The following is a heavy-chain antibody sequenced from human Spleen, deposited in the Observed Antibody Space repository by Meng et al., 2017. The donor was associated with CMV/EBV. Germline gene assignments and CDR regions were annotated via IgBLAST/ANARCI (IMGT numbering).Heavy chain of an antibody. J-gene: IGHJ4*02. Sequence: GGSLRLSCTASGFTVTNNYMSWVRQPPGKGLEFVSVIYSGGNTYYADSVKGRFTISRDNAKNSLYLQMNSLRAEDTAVYYCARVPTVTGGAAAVVWGQGTLVTVSS. CDR1: GFTVTNNY. CDR2: IYSGGNT. D-gene: IGHD6-13*01. V-gene: IGHV3-66*01. CDR3: ARVPTVTGGAAAVV.